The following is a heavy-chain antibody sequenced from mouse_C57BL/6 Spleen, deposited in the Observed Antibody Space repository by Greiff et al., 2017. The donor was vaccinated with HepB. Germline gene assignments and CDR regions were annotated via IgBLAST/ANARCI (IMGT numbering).Heavy chain of an antibody. V-gene: IGHV1-82*01. Sequence: VQLQQSGPELVKPGASVKISCKASGYAFSSSWMNWVKQRPGKGLEWIGRIYPGDGDTNYNGKFKGKATLTADKSSSTASMQLSSLTSEDSAVYFCARDWDWFAYWGQGTLVTVSA. CDR2: IYPGDGDT. CDR1: GYAFSSSW. J-gene: IGHJ3*01. CDR3: ARDWDWFAY. D-gene: IGHD4-1*01.